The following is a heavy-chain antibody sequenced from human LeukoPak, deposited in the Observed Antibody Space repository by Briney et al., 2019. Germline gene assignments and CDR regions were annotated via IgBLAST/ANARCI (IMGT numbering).Heavy chain of an antibody. D-gene: IGHD3-3*01. CDR1: GGSISSSSYY. J-gene: IGHJ4*02. CDR3: AREESLTIFGVVISYYFDY. V-gene: IGHV4-39*07. Sequence: SETLSLTCTVSGGSISSSSYYWGWIRQPPGKGLEWIGSIYYSGSTYYNPSLKSRVTISVDTSKNQFSLKLSSVTAADTAVYYCAREESLTIFGVVISYYFDYWGQGTLVTVSS. CDR2: IYYSGST.